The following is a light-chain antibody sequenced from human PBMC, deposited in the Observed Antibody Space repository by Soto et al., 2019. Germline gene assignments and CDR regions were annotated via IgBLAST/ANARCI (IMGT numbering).Light chain of an antibody. V-gene: IGKV1-39*01. CDR3: QQSSTIPRT. CDR2: AAS. J-gene: IGKJ1*01. CDR1: QHISTY. Sequence: DIQMTQSPSSLSASVGDRVTISCRSSQHISTYLNWYQHKPGKAPKLLVYAASTLQSGVPSRFSGSGSGTDFRLTISSLQPEDFATYYCQQSSTIPRTFGQRTKVDLK.